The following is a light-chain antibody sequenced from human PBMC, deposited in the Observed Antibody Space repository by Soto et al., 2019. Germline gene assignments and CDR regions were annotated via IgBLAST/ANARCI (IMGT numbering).Light chain of an antibody. V-gene: IGKV1-5*03. CDR2: QTS. Sequence: DIQLTQSPSILSASVGDIVTITCRASQSIGSWLAWYQQKPVKAPNLLIFQTSNLESGVASRFSGSGSGTEFTLTISSLQPDDFATYYCQQCNTYSAFGQGTKVETK. CDR3: QQCNTYSA. CDR1: QSIGSW. J-gene: IGKJ1*01.